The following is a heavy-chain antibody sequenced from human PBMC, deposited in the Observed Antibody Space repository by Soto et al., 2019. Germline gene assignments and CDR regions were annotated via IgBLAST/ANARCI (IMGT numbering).Heavy chain of an antibody. CDR1: GFTFSGYS. Sequence: EVQLVESGGGLVKPGGSLRLSCVASGFTFSGYSINWVRQAPGKGLEWVSYISGPSIYIYYADSVKGRFTISRDNAKNAEYLKMNCVGAEDTVWDYGAIGFRNGFNVWGQGTTVSVSS. J-gene: IGHJ6*02. CDR2: ISGPSIYI. V-gene: IGHV3-21*01. CDR3: AIGFRNGFNV. D-gene: IGHD2-8*01.